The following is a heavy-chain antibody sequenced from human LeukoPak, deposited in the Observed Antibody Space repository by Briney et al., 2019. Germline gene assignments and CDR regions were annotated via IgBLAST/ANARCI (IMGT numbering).Heavy chain of an antibody. CDR1: GFTVSSNY. V-gene: IGHV3-53*01. J-gene: IGHJ4*02. CDR3: ARWHTSGNNYYYDY. Sequence: GGSLRLSCAASGFTVSSNYMSWVRQAPGKGLEWVSVIYSGGSTYYADSVKGRFTISRDNSKNTLYLQMNSLRAEDTAVYYCARWHTSGNNYYYDYWGQGTLVTVSS. D-gene: IGHD3-22*01. CDR2: IYSGGST.